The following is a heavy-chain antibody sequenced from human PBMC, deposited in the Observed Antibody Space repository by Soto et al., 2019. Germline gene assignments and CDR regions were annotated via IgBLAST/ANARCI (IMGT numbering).Heavy chain of an antibody. V-gene: IGHV1-18*01. CDR2: INAYNGNT. J-gene: IGHJ6*02. CDR3: AMVDVYVTPSPQDV. D-gene: IGHD3-16*01. Sequence: ASVKVSCKASGYSFTRYGIGWARQAPGQGLEWMGWINAYNGNTYYAQNLQGRLTLTTDTSTTTAYMELRSLRSNDTAIYYCAMVDVYVTPSPQDVWGQGTTVTVSS. CDR1: GYSFTRYG.